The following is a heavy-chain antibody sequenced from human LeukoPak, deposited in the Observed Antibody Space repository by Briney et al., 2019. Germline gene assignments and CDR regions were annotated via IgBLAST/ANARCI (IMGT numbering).Heavy chain of an antibody. CDR3: ARDQGLTPDEDLDWFDS. Sequence: GGSLRLSCAASGFIFSSYWMHWVRQVPGKGLVWVSRIRNDGSSTNYADSVKGRFTISRDNAKSTLYLQMNSLRAEDMGVYYCARDQGLTPDEDLDWFDSWGQGTLVTVSS. CDR1: GFIFSSYW. D-gene: IGHD2-8*01. CDR2: IRNDGSST. V-gene: IGHV3-74*01. J-gene: IGHJ5*01.